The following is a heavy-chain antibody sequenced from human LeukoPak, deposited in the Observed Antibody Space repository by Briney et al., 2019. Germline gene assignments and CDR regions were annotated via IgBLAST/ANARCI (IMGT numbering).Heavy chain of an antibody. D-gene: IGHD3-22*01. V-gene: IGHV3-30*04. CDR1: GFTFSNNA. Sequence: PGGSLRLSCAASGFTFSNNAIHWVRQAPGKGLEWVAVISYDGSNKYYADSVKGRFTISRDNSKNTLYLQMNGLRAEDTAVYYCARDSYDGTGYHPGDYWGQGTLVTVSS. CDR2: ISYDGSNK. CDR3: ARDSYDGTGYHPGDY. J-gene: IGHJ4*02.